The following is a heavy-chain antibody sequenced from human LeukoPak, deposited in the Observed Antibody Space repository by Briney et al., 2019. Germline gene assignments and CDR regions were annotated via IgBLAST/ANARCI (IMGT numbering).Heavy chain of an antibody. CDR1: GFTFSSNG. Sequence: GGSLRLSCAASGFTFSSNGMHWVRQAPGKGLEWVAFIQYDGSNKYYADSVKGRFTISRDNSRNTLYLQMNSLRAEDTAVYYCANIYGDYVWVGYWGQGTLVTVSS. V-gene: IGHV3-30*02. CDR3: ANIYGDYVWVGY. D-gene: IGHD4-17*01. CDR2: IQYDGSNK. J-gene: IGHJ4*02.